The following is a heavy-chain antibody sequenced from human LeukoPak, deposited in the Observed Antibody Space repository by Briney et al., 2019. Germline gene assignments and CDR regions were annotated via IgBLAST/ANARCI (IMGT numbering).Heavy chain of an antibody. CDR3: AKGYSYGYHTHFDY. CDR1: GLTFSSHW. CDR2: ISWNSGSI. J-gene: IGHJ4*02. Sequence: GGSLRLSCAASGLTFSSHWMHWVRQAPGKGLEWVSGISWNSGSIGYADSVKGRFTISRDNAKNSLYLQMNRLRAEDTALYYCAKGYSYGYHTHFDYWGQGTLVTVSS. V-gene: IGHV3-9*01. D-gene: IGHD5-18*01.